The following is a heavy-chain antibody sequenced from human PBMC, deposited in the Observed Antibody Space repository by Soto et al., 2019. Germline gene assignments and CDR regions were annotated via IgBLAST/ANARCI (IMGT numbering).Heavy chain of an antibody. CDR1: GYTFTSYD. V-gene: IGHV1-8*01. Sequence: VHLVQAGAEGKKPWATVKGSCKATGYTFTSYDIDWVRQATGQGLEWMGWMNANSGNTGYAQKFQGRVTMTRNTSLSTAYMELSSLRTEDTAVYYCAREKGRGKLDYWGHGTLVTVSS. CDR2: MNANSGNT. CDR3: AREKGRGKLDY. D-gene: IGHD1-1*01. J-gene: IGHJ4*01.